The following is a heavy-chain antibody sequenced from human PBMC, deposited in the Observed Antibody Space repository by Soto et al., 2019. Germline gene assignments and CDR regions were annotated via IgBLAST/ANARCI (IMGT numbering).Heavy chain of an antibody. Sequence: GGSLILSCAASGFTFDDYAMHWVRQAPGKGLEWVSGISWNSGSIGYVDSVKGRFTISRDNAKNSLYLQMNSLRAEDTALYYCENDMGAGAYGSSSFGLTYYSYKRMDVWGQGTTISV. CDR1: GFTFDDYA. CDR2: ISWNSGSI. V-gene: IGHV3-9*01. CDR3: ENDMGAGAYGSSSFGLTYYSYKRMDV. J-gene: IGHJ6*02. D-gene: IGHD3-10*01.